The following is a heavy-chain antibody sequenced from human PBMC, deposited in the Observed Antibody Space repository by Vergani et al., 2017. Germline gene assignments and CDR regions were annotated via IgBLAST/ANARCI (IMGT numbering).Heavy chain of an antibody. CDR2: INPSGGST. Sequence: QVQLVQSGAEVKKPGASVKVSCKASGYTFTSYYMHWVRQAPGQGLEWMGIINPSGGSTSYAQKFQGRVTMTRDTSTSTVYMELSSLRAEDTAVYYCARDSDPYCSGGSCSVNWFDPWGQGTLVTVSS. D-gene: IGHD2-15*01. CDR3: ARDSDPYCSGGSCSVNWFDP. V-gene: IGHV1-46*01. CDR1: GYTFTSYY. J-gene: IGHJ5*02.